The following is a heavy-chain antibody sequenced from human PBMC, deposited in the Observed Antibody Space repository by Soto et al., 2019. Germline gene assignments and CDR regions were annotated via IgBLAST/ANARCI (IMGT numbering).Heavy chain of an antibody. CDR2: INAGNGNT. J-gene: IGHJ5*02. CDR3: ARGRNWGGIAAAGYNGFAP. CDR1: GYTFTSYA. Sequence: QVQLVQSGAEVKKPGASVKVSCKASGYTFTSYAMHWVRQAPGQRLEWMGWINAGNGNTKYSQKFQGRVTITRDTSARQAYMELGSLRSEDTAVYYCARGRNWGGIAAAGYNGFAPWGQGTLVTVSS. D-gene: IGHD6-13*01. V-gene: IGHV1-3*01.